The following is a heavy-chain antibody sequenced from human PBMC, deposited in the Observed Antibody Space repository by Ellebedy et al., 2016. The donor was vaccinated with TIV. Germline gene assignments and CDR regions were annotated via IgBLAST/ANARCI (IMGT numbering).Heavy chain of an antibody. V-gene: IGHV1-46*04. CDR2: INTSGGST. CDR1: GYTFTSYY. J-gene: IGHJ5*02. CDR3: ARGDCSGGSCYSDWFDP. D-gene: IGHD2-15*01. Sequence: AASVKVSCKASGYTFTSYYMHWVRQAPGQGLEWMGIINTSGGSTSYAQKLQGRVTMTRDTSTSTVYMELRSLRSEDTAVYYCARGDCSGGSCYSDWFDPWGQGTLVTVSS.